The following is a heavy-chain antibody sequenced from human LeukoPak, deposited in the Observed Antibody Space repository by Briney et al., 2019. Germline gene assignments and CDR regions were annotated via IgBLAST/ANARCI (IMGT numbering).Heavy chain of an antibody. CDR1: GGTFSSYA. CDR3: ASSLGGASTMIVGQFDP. V-gene: IGHV1-69*05. D-gene: IGHD3-22*01. Sequence: SSVKVSCKASGGTFSSYAISWVRQAPGQGLEWMGGIIPIFGTANYAQKFQGRVTITTDESTSTAYMEPSSLRSEDTAVYYCASSLGGASTMIVGQFDPWGQGTLVTVSS. J-gene: IGHJ5*02. CDR2: IIPIFGTA.